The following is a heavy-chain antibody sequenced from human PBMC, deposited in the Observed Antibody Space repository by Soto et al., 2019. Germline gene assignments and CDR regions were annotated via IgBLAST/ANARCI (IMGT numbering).Heavy chain of an antibody. D-gene: IGHD6-13*01. CDR1: GFTVCSYS. CDR3: ARVGSSSLFSSFDY. J-gene: IGHJ4*02. Sequence: GGSPRLCCAACGFTVCSYSMNGVRQDPGKGLEWVSYISSSSSTIYYADSVKGRFTISRDNAKNSLYLQMNSLRAEDTAVYYCARVGSSSLFSSFDYWGQGTLVTVSS. V-gene: IGHV3-48*01. CDR2: ISSSSSTI.